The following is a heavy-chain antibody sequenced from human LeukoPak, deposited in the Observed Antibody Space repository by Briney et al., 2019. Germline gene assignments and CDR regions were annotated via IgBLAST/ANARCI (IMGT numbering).Heavy chain of an antibody. CDR3: ARGQGSRYYYGMDV. V-gene: IGHV1-69*04. J-gene: IGHJ6*02. CDR2: IIPILGIA. Sequence: SVKVSCKASGGTFSSYAISWVRQAPGQGLEWMGRIIPILGIANYAQKFQGRVTITADKSTSTAYMELSSLRSEDTAVYYCARGQGSRYYYGMDVWGQGTRSPSP. D-gene: IGHD2-2*01. CDR1: GGTFSSYA.